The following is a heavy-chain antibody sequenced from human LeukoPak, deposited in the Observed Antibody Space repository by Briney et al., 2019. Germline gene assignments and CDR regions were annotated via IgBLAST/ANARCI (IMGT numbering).Heavy chain of an antibody. D-gene: IGHD3-10*01. CDR2: IKQDGSEK. CDR1: GLTFSRHW. J-gene: IGHJ6*02. CDR3: ARSYYGSGTSYGMDV. V-gene: IGHV3-7*01. Sequence: GGSLRLSCAVSGLTFSRHWMSWVRQAPGKGLEWLANIKQDGSEKYYVDSVEGRFTISRDNAKNSLYLQMNSLRAEDRAVHYCARSYYGSGTSYGMDVWGQGTTVTVSS.